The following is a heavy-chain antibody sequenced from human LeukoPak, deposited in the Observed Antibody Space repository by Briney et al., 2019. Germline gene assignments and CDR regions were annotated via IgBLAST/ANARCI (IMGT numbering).Heavy chain of an antibody. Sequence: SETLSLTCTVSGGSISSRSYYWSWIRQPAGKGLEWIGRIYTSGSTKYNPSLKSRVTISVDTSKNQFSLRLSSVTAADTAVYYCARERLTAYYYYMDVWGKGTTVTISS. CDR1: GGSISSRSYY. J-gene: IGHJ6*03. V-gene: IGHV4-61*02. CDR3: ARERLTAYYYYMDV. CDR2: IYTSGST. D-gene: IGHD6-25*01.